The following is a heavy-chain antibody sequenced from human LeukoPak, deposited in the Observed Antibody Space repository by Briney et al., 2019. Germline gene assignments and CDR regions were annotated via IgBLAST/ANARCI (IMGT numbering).Heavy chain of an antibody. CDR3: AKWHVYSSGWSDY. D-gene: IGHD6-19*01. V-gene: IGHV3-23*01. Sequence: GGSLRLSCAASGFTFSNYAMSWVRQAPGKGLGWVSTISGSGASTFYADSVKGRFTISRDNSKNTLYMQMTRLRAEDTAVYYCAKWHVYSSGWSDYWGQGTLVTVSS. CDR1: GFTFSNYA. J-gene: IGHJ4*02. CDR2: ISGSGAST.